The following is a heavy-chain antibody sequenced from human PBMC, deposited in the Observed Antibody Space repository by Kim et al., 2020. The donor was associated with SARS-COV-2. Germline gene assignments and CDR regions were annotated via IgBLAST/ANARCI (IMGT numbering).Heavy chain of an antibody. J-gene: IGHJ6*01. CDR3: AGGACSSTSCSPYYGMDV. Sequence: KRRVTISVDTSKNQFSLKLSSVTAADTAVYYCAGGACSSTSCSPYYGMDVWGQGTTVTVSS. D-gene: IGHD2-2*01. V-gene: IGHV4-59*09.